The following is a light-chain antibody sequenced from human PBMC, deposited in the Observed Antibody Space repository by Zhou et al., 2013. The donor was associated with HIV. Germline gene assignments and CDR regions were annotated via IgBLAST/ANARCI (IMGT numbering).Light chain of an antibody. CDR2: GAS. Sequence: EIVLTQSPGTLSLFPGERATLSCRASQYVSSSYLAWYQQKPGQAPRLLIYGASSRATGIPDRFSGSGSGTDFTLTIGSLEPEDSAVYYCQQRREWPPDGSFGQGTYLEIK. CDR1: QYVSSSY. J-gene: IGKJ2*04. V-gene: IGKV3D-20*02. CDR3: QQRREWPPDGS.